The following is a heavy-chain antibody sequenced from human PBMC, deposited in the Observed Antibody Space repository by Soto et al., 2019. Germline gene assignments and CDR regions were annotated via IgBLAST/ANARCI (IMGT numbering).Heavy chain of an antibody. V-gene: IGHV1-69*13. J-gene: IGHJ5*02. Sequence: SVKVSCKASGGTFSSYAISWVRQAPGQGLEWMGGIIPIFGTANYAQKFQGRVTITADESTSTAYMELSSLRSEDTAVYYCARDEDYRYNWFDPWGQGTLVTVSS. CDR3: ARDEDYRYNWFDP. CDR1: GGTFSSYA. CDR2: IIPIFGTA. D-gene: IGHD4-4*01.